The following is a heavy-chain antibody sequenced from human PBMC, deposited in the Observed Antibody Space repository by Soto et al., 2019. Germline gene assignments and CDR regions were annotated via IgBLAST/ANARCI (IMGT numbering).Heavy chain of an antibody. D-gene: IGHD6-13*01. Sequence: GGSLRLSCAASGFTFSSYSMNWVRQAPGKGLEWVSSISSSSSYIYYADSVKGRFTISRDNAKNSLYLQMNSLRAEDTAVYYCATCRRCSSWYKNPSDYYYYYYMDVWGKGTTVTVSS. V-gene: IGHV3-21*01. CDR2: ISSSSSYI. CDR1: GFTFSSYS. J-gene: IGHJ6*03. CDR3: ATCRRCSSWYKNPSDYYYYYYMDV.